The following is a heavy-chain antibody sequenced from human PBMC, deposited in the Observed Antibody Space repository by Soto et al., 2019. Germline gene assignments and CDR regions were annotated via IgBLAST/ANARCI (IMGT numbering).Heavy chain of an antibody. Sequence: ASVKVSCKASGYTFTSYYMHWVRQAPGQGLEWMGIINPSGGSTSYAQRFQGRVTMTRDTSTSTVYMELSSLRSEDTAVYYCARVQQLVRGENFGMAVWGQGTTVTVSS. D-gene: IGHD6-6*01. CDR1: GYTFTSYY. J-gene: IGHJ6*02. CDR2: INPSGGST. CDR3: ARVQQLVRGENFGMAV. V-gene: IGHV1-46*01.